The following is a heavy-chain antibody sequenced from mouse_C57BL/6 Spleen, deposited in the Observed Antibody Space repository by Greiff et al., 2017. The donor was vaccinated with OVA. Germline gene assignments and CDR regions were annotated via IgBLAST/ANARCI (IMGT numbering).Heavy chain of an antibody. CDR2: IHPSDGDT. V-gene: IGHV1-74*01. D-gene: IGHD1-1*01. J-gene: IGHJ4*01. Sequence: QVQLQQSGAELVKPGASVKVSCKASGYTFTSYWMHWVKQRPGQGLEWIGRIHPSDGDTNYNQKFKGKATLTVDKSSSTAYMQLSSLTSEDTAVYYCAKDGGLLPMDYWGQGTTVTVSS. CDR3: AKDGGLLPMDY. CDR1: GYTFTSYW.